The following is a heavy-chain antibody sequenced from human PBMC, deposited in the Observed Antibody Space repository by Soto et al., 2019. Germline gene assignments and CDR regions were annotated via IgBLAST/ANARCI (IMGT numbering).Heavy chain of an antibody. Sequence: GESLKISCKGSGYSFTSYWIGWVRQMPGKGLEWMGIIYPGDSDTRYSPSFQGQVTISADKSISTAYLQWSSLKASDTAMYYCAVIPPYHCSSTSCYVGGWFDPWGQGTLVTVSS. D-gene: IGHD2-2*01. J-gene: IGHJ5*02. CDR3: AVIPPYHCSSTSCYVGGWFDP. CDR1: GYSFTSYW. CDR2: IYPGDSDT. V-gene: IGHV5-51*01.